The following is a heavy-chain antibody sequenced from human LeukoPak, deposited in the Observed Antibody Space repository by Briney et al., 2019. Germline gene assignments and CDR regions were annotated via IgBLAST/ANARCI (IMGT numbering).Heavy chain of an antibody. CDR1: GGSVSDYY. J-gene: IGHJ4*02. V-gene: IGHV4-59*02. Sequence: SETLSLTCTVSGGSVSDYYWSWIRQSPGKGLEWIGYIYYTETSYNPSLKSRVTISADTSKNQFSLKLYSVTAADTAVYYCATRNLGNDYWGQGTLVTVSS. CDR2: IYYTET. CDR3: ATRNLGNDY. D-gene: IGHD7-27*01.